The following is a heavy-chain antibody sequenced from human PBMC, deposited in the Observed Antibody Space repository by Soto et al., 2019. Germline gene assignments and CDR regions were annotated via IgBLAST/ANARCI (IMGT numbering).Heavy chain of an antibody. CDR1: GFTFSSYS. CDR3: AREDFSQIHNWFDP. Sequence: EVQLVESGGGLVKPGGSLRLSCAASGFTFSSYSMNWVRQAPGKGLEWVSSISSSSSYIYYADSVKGRFTISRDNAKNSLYLQMNSLRAEDTAVYYCAREDFSQIHNWFDPWGQGTLVTVSS. D-gene: IGHD3-3*01. CDR2: ISSSSSYI. J-gene: IGHJ5*02. V-gene: IGHV3-21*01.